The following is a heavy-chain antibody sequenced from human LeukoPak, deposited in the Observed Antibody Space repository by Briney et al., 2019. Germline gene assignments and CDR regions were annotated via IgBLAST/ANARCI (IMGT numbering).Heavy chain of an antibody. J-gene: IGHJ4*02. D-gene: IGHD3-16*02. CDR3: ARRKYDYVWGSYRPNQFDY. CDR2: IFYSGST. Sequence: SETLSLTFTVSGGSISSGGYYWSWIRQHPGKGLEWIGYIFYSGSTNYNPSLQSRVTISVDTSRNQFSLNLSSVTAADTAVYYCARRKYDYVWGSYRPNQFDYWGQGTLVTVSS. CDR1: GGSISSGGYY. V-gene: IGHV4-61*08.